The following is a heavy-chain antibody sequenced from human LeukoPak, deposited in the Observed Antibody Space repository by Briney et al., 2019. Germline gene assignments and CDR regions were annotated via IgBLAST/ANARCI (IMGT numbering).Heavy chain of an antibody. V-gene: IGHV3-30-3*01. CDR2: ISYDGDKQ. CDR3: ARPYYGAMVRGLSNALDY. CDR1: GFTFNTFA. D-gene: IGHD3-10*01. J-gene: IGHJ4*02. Sequence: GGSLRLSCAATGFTFNTFAMHWVRQAPGKGLEWLGLISYDGDKQIYPASVKGRFSFSRDNSKNTLYLQMNSLRAEDTAIYYCARPYYGAMVRGLSNALDYWGQGTLVTVSS.